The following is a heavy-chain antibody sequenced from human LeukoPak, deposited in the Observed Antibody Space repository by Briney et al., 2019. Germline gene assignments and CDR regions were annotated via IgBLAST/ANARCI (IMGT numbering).Heavy chain of an antibody. CDR1: GFTFSSCW. V-gene: IGHV3-74*01. Sequence: GGSLRLSCGASGFTFSSCWLHWVRQAPGRGLVWVSRINSDGSSTSYADSVKGRFTISRDNAKNMLYLQMNSLRAEDTTVYYCARHLSVVVPGAQYGMDVWGQGTTVTVSS. CDR3: ARHLSVVVPGAQYGMDV. D-gene: IGHD2-2*01. J-gene: IGHJ6*02. CDR2: INSDGSST.